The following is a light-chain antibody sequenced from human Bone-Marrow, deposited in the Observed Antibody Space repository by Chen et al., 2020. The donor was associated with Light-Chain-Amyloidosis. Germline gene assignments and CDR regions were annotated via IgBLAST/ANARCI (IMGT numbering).Light chain of an antibody. V-gene: IGKV3-15*01. CDR2: RAS. J-gene: IGKJ2*01. Sequence: EIVLTQSPATPSVSPGERVTLSCRASQSINSDLAWYQQKPGQAPRPLIYRASIRATGIPARFSGSGSGTEFTLTISSLQSEDFAVYYCQQYNNWPPYTFGQGTKLEIK. CDR3: QQYNNWPPYT. CDR1: QSINSD.